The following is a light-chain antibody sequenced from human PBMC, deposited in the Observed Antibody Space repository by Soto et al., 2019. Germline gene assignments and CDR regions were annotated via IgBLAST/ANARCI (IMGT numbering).Light chain of an antibody. CDR2: GAS. CDR1: QSVSSSY. J-gene: IGKJ1*01. Sequence: EILMTHSPATLSVSRGVRATLSCRASQSVSSSYLAVYQQKPGQAPRLLIYGASSRATGIPDRFSGSGSGTKFTPTISSLHPEDFAVYYCQKYNNWITWPFGPGTKVAIK. V-gene: IGKV3D-15*01. CDR3: QKYNNWITWP.